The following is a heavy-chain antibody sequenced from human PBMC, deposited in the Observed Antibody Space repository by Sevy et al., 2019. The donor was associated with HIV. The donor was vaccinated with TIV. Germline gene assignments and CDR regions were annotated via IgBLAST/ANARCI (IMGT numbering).Heavy chain of an antibody. CDR2: ISGSGGST. CDR1: GFTFSSYA. J-gene: IGHJ4*02. D-gene: IGHD6-13*01. CDR3: AKTGIITSGYSSSWYGYYFDY. V-gene: IGHV3-23*01. Sequence: GGSLRLSCAASGFTFSSYAMSWVRQAPGKGLEWVSAISGSGGSTYYADSMKGRFTISRDNSKNTLYLQMNSLRAEDTAVYYCAKTGIITSGYSSSWYGYYFDYWGQGTLVTVSS.